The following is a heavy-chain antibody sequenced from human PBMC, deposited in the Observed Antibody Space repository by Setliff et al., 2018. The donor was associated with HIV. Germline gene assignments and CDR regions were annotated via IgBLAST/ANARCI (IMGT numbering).Heavy chain of an antibody. Sequence: PSETLSLTCTVSGGSISSSSYYWGWIRQPPGKGLEWIGSIYYSGGTYYNPSLKSRVTISVDTSKNQFSLKLSSVTAADTAVYYCARLRREEQWLVRGWFDPWGQGTLVTVSS. CDR1: GGSISSSSYY. CDR3: ARLRREEQWLVRGWFDP. V-gene: IGHV4-39*01. CDR2: IYYSGGT. D-gene: IGHD6-19*01. J-gene: IGHJ5*02.